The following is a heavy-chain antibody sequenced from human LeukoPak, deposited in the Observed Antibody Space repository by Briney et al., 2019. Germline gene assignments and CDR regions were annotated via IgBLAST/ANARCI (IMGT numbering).Heavy chain of an antibody. CDR1: GGSISSYY. J-gene: IGHJ4*02. D-gene: IGHD2-15*01. CDR3: VRSSTYHLFDD. Sequence: SETLSLTCTVSGGSISSYYCSWIRQPPGKGLEWTGYMYYSGSTNYNPSLKSRVTISVDTSKNQFSLKLSSVTAADTAVYYCVRSSTYHLFDDWGQGTLVTVSS. V-gene: IGHV4-59*08. CDR2: MYYSGST.